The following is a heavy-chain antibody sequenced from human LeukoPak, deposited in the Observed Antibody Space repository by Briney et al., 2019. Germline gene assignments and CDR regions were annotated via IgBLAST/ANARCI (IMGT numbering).Heavy chain of an antibody. Sequence: GESLKISCKGSGYSFTSYWIGWVRQMPGKGLEWMGIIYPGDSDTRYSPSFQGQVTISADKSISTAYLQWSSLKASDTAMYYCARGKIVYGDLKELDYWGQGTLVTVSS. V-gene: IGHV5-51*01. CDR2: IYPGDSDT. J-gene: IGHJ4*02. D-gene: IGHD4-17*01. CDR3: ARGKIVYGDLKELDY. CDR1: GYSFTSYW.